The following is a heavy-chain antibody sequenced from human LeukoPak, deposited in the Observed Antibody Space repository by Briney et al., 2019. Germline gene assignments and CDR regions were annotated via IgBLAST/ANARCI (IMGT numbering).Heavy chain of an antibody. CDR1: GFTFSSYG. V-gene: IGHV3-30*02. J-gene: IGHJ5*02. CDR3: AKDKLVWSSNWFDP. CDR2: IRYDGSNK. Sequence: GGSLRLSCAASGFTFSSYGMHWVRQAPGKGLEWVAFIRYDGSNKYYADSVKGRFTISRDNSKNTLYLQMNSLRAEDTAVYYCAKDKLVWSSNWFDPWGQGTLVTVSS. D-gene: IGHD1-1*01.